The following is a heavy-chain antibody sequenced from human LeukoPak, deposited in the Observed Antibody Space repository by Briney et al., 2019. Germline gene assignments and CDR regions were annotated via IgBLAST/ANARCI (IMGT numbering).Heavy chain of an antibody. V-gene: IGHV1-2*02. D-gene: IGHD5-24*01. Sequence: ASVKVSCKTSGYTFTDYYIHWVRQAPGQGLEWMGWISPNSGGTNYAQKFQGRVTMTRDTSISTAYMDLSRLRSDDTAVCYCARGDRDGYNYGYFDYWGQGTLVTVSS. CDR3: ARGDRDGYNYGYFDY. CDR1: GYTFTDYY. CDR2: ISPNSGGT. J-gene: IGHJ4*02.